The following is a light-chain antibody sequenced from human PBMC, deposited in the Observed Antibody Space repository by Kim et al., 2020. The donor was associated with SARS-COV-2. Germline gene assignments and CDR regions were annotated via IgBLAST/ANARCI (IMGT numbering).Light chain of an antibody. Sequence: EIVMTQSPATLSVSPGERATLSCRASQSVSSNLAWYQQKPGQAPRLLIYSASTRATGIPSRFSGSGSGTEFTLTISSLQSEDFAVYSCQQYNNWPYTFGQGTKLEI. CDR3: QQYNNWPYT. CDR2: SAS. V-gene: IGKV3-15*01. J-gene: IGKJ2*01. CDR1: QSVSSN.